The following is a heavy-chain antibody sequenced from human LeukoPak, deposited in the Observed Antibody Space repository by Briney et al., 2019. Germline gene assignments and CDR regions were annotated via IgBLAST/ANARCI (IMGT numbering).Heavy chain of an antibody. CDR1: GFTFSSYA. CDR2: ISGSGGST. J-gene: IGHJ4*02. Sequence: GGSLRLSCAASGFTFSSYAMSWVRQAPGKGLEWVSAISGSGGSTYYADSVKGRFTISRDNSKNTLYLQMNSLRAEDTAVYYCVKDGSYDYYDSSGYYHYWGQGTLVTVSS. CDR3: VKDGSYDYYDSSGYYHY. V-gene: IGHV3-23*01. D-gene: IGHD3-22*01.